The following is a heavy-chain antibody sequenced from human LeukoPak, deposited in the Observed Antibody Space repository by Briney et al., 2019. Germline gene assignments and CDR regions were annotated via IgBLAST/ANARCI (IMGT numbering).Heavy chain of an antibody. Sequence: ASVKVPCKASGYTFTSYDINWVRQATGQGLEWMGWMNPNSGNTGYAQKFQGKVTITRDTPITTAYMELSSLTSEDTAVYYCARRGEPAGGALAPSSYWFAPWGQGTLVTLSS. CDR2: MNPNSGNT. CDR3: ARRGEPAGGALAPSSYWFAP. J-gene: IGHJ5*02. D-gene: IGHD3-16*01. V-gene: IGHV1-8*01. CDR1: GYTFTSYD.